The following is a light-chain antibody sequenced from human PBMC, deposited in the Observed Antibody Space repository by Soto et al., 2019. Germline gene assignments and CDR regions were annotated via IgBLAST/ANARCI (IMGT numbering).Light chain of an antibody. J-gene: IGKJ1*01. Sequence: EIVMTQSPATLSVSPGERATLSCRASQTVSSFLAWYQQRPGQAPRLLIYDTSNRATGIPARFSASGSGTDFTLTISSLEPDDFAVYYCQQRSHWPTFGQGTKVDIK. V-gene: IGKV3-11*01. CDR2: DTS. CDR1: QTVSSF. CDR3: QQRSHWPT.